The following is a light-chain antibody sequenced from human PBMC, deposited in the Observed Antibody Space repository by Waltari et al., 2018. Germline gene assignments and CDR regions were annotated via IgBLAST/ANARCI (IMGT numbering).Light chain of an antibody. Sequence: SCGDGESDGMYLAWYQHKIVQAPMRLIYCVLTEDSGIPDRFSGSWSETDFSLVISSLESDGFAVYYFEHYVRLPVTFGQGTKVEIK. J-gene: IGKJ1*01. CDR3: EHYVRLPVT. V-gene: IGKV3D-15*01. CDR2: CVL. CDR1: ESDGMY.